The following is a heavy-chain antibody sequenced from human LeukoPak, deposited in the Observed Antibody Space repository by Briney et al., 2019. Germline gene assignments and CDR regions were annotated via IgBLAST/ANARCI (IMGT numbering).Heavy chain of an antibody. CDR2: INHSGST. CDR1: GGSFSGYY. V-gene: IGHV4-34*01. J-gene: IGHJ6*04. CDR3: ARGYQLPHYYGMDV. D-gene: IGHD2-2*01. Sequence: SETLSLTCAVYGGSFSGYYWSWIRQPPGKGLEWIGEINHSGSTNYNPSLKSRVTISVDTSKNQFSLKLSSVTAADTAVYYCARGYQLPHYYGMDVWSKGTTVTVSS.